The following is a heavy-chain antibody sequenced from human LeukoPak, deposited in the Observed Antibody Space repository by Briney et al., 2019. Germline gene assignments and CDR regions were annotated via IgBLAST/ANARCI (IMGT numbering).Heavy chain of an antibody. CDR3: ARQYGTKYFQH. J-gene: IGHJ1*01. CDR1: GFTFSSYW. Sequence: GGSLRLSCAASGFTFSSYWMSWVRQAPGKGLEWVANMKQDGSEKYYVDSVKGRFTISRDNAKNSLYLQMNSLRAEDTAVYYCARQYGTKYFQHWGQGTLVTVSS. V-gene: IGHV3-7*03. D-gene: IGHD1-26*01. CDR2: MKQDGSEK.